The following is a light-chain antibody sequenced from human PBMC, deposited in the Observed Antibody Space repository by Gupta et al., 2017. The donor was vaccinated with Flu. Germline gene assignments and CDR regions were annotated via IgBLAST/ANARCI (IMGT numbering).Light chain of an antibody. Sequence: SVLTQSPPVSAGPGPHVTISCTGSSSNIGAGYYVHWYQQLPGTAPKLLIYGNSNRPSGVPDRFSGSKSGTSASLAITGLQAEDEADYDCQSYDSSLSGSVFGGGTKLTVL. CDR2: GNS. J-gene: IGLJ3*02. CDR3: QSYDSSLSGSV. V-gene: IGLV1-40*01. CDR1: SSNIGAGYY.